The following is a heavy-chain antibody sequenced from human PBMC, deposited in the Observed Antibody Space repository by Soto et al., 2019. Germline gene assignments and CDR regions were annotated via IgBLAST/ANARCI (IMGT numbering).Heavy chain of an antibody. CDR1: GFTVSSNY. J-gene: IGHJ5*02. CDR2: IYSGGST. D-gene: IGHD3-3*01. Sequence: PGGSLRLSCAASGFTVSSNYMSWVRQAPGKGLEWVSVIYSGGSTYYADSVKGRFTISRDNSKNTLYLQMNSLRAEDTAVYYCARDAPGRFLEWLFPFDPWGQGILVT. CDR3: ARDAPGRFLEWLFPFDP. V-gene: IGHV3-66*01.